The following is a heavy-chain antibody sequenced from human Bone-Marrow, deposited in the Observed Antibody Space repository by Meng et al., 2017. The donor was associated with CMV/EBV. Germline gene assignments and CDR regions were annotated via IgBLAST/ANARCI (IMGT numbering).Heavy chain of an antibody. CDR2: VSYDGYTK. CDR1: GFSFSAYA. V-gene: IGHV3-30-3*01. CDR3: ARDIGGWEPLVGY. D-gene: IGHD1-26*01. Sequence: GESLKISCAASGFSFSAYAFHWVRQAPGKGLEWLAVVSYDGYTKYYADSVKGRFTISRDNSKNTLYLQMNSLRAEDTAVYYCARDIGGWEPLVGYWGQGTLVTVSS. J-gene: IGHJ4*02.